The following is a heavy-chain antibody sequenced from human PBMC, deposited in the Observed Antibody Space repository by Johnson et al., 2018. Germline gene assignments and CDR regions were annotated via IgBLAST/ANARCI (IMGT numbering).Heavy chain of an antibody. V-gene: IGHV3-74*01. CDR1: EFTFSSYW. D-gene: IGHD2-15*01. J-gene: IGHJ2*01. CDR2: INIDESNT. CDR3: AKDRGARGGWYFDL. Sequence: VQLQESGGGLVQPGGSLRLSCVASEFTFSSYWMNWVRQVPGKGLMWVSRINIDESNTSYADSVKGRFTISRDNSRNTLYLQMNNLRAEDTAVYYCAKDRGARGGWYFDLWGRGTLVTGSS.